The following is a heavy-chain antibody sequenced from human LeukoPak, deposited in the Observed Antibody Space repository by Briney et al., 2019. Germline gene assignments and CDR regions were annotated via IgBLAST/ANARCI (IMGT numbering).Heavy chain of an antibody. CDR2: IGGSGGST. V-gene: IGHV3-23*01. J-gene: IGHJ4*02. D-gene: IGHD2/OR15-2a*01. Sequence: GGSLRLSCAASGFTFSSYAMSWVRQAPGKGLEWVSAIGGSGGSTYYADSVKGRFTISRDNSKNTLYLQMNSLRAEDTAVYYCAKGYDFPGTYFDYWGQGTLVTVSS. CDR1: GFTFSSYA. CDR3: AKGYDFPGTYFDY.